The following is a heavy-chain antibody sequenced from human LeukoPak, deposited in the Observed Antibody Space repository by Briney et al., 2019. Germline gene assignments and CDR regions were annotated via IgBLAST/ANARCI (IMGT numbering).Heavy chain of an antibody. CDR2: IDYSGST. CDR3: ARQRRYCSGGSCLPPNWFDP. V-gene: IGHV4-39*01. J-gene: IGHJ5*02. CDR1: GGSISSSSYY. Sequence: SETLSLTCTVSGGSISSSSYYWGWIRHPPGKGLEWIGSIDYSGSTYYNLYLKSRVTISVDTSKNQFSLKLSSVTAADTAVYYCARQRRYCSGGSCLPPNWFDPWGQGTLVTVSS. D-gene: IGHD2-15*01.